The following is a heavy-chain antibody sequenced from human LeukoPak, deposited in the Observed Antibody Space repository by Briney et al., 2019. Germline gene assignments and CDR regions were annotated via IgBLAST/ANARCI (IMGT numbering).Heavy chain of an antibody. J-gene: IGHJ6*04. D-gene: IGHD3-3*01. V-gene: IGHV1-69*01. CDR3: ARVEDYYYGMDV. Sequence: SVTVSCKASGGTCSSYAISWVRQAPGQPLEWMGGIIPIFDTANYAQKFQGRVTITADESPSTAYMALSSLRSEDTAVYYCARVEDYYYGMDVWGKGTTVTVAS. CDR1: GGTCSSYA. CDR2: IIPIFDTA.